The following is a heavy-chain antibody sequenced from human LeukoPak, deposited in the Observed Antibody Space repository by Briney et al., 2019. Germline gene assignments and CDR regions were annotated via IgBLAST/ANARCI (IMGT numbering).Heavy chain of an antibody. J-gene: IGHJ5*02. V-gene: IGHV4-59*01. CDR1: GGSISSYY. Sequence: PSETLSLTCTVSGGSISSYYWSWIRQPPGKGLEWIGYVFYSGNTNYNPSLKSRVTISVDASKSQLSLKLSSVTAADTAVYYCARARDDYINNWFDPWGQGTLVTVSS. CDR3: ARARDDYINNWFDP. D-gene: IGHD5-24*01. CDR2: VFYSGNT.